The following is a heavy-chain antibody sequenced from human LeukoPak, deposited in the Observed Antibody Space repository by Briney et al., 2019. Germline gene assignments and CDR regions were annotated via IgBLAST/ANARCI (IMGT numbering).Heavy chain of an antibody. D-gene: IGHD6-19*01. J-gene: IGHJ4*02. CDR1: SASTSSRY. CDR2: IYNGRNT. V-gene: IGHV4-59*08. CDR3: AQTTGWPGFDF. Sequence: SETLSLTCSASSASTSSRYWSWIRQSPGRTLEWIGHIYNGRNTKYNPSLTSRVTISVDTSKNQFSLSPTSVTAADTAIYYCAQTTGWPGFDFWGPGALVTVSS.